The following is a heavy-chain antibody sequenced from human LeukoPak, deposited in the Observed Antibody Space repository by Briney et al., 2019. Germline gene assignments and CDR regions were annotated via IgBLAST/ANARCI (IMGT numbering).Heavy chain of an antibody. CDR1: GFTFSSYA. D-gene: IGHD6-19*01. CDR3: ARDWAHSSGWADFDY. CDR2: ISYDGSNK. J-gene: IGHJ4*02. Sequence: GGSLRLPCAASGFTFSSYAMHWVRQAPGKGLEWVAVISYDGSNKYYADSVKGRFTISRDNSKNTLYLQMNSLRAEDTAVYYCARDWAHSSGWADFDYWGQGTLVTVSS. V-gene: IGHV3-30-3*01.